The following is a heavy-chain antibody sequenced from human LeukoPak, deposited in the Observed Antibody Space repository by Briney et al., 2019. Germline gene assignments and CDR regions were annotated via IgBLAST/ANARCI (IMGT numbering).Heavy chain of an antibody. CDR2: IYHSGST. J-gene: IGHJ4*02. D-gene: IGHD3-22*01. CDR3: ARYGTYYYDSSGYYNFDY. Sequence: PSETLSLTCTVSGYSISSGYYWGWIRQPPGKGLEWIGSIYHSGSTYYNPSLKSRVTISVDTSKNQFSLKLSSVTAADTAVYYCARYGTYYYDSSGYYNFDYWGQGTLVTVSS. CDR1: GYSISSGYY. V-gene: IGHV4-38-2*02.